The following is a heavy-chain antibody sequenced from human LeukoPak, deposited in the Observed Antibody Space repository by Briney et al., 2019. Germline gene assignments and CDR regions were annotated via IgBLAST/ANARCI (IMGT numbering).Heavy chain of an antibody. CDR1: GYSISSGYY. J-gene: IGHJ4*02. Sequence: PSETLSLTCTVSGYSISSGYYWGWIRQPPGKGLEWIGSIYHSGSTYYNPSLKSRVTISVDTSKNQFSLKLSSVTAADTAVYYCARLTADYGDYAFDYWGQGTLVTVSS. D-gene: IGHD4-17*01. CDR3: ARLTADYGDYAFDY. V-gene: IGHV4-38-2*02. CDR2: IYHSGST.